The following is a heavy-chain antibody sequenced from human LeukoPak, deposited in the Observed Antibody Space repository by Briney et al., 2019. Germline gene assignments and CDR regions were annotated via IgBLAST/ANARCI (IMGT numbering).Heavy chain of an antibody. D-gene: IGHD3-10*01. CDR1: GYTFTGYY. J-gene: IGHJ4*02. Sequence: ASVKVSCKASGYTFTGYYMHWVRQAPGQGLEWMGWINPNSGGTNYAQKFQGRVTMTRDTSISTAYMELSRLRSDDTAVYYCARASRLYYYGSGSYYKIGLYDYWGQGALVTVSS. CDR3: ARASRLYYYGSGSYYKIGLYDY. V-gene: IGHV1-2*02. CDR2: INPNSGGT.